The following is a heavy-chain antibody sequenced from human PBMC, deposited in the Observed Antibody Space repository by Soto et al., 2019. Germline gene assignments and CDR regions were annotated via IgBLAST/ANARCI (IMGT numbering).Heavy chain of an antibody. CDR3: ARDDVLVWFVEGTGAFDL. CDR2: IYYSGST. Sequence: QVQLQESGPGLVKPSQTLSLTCTVSGGSISSGDYYWSWLRQPPGKGLEWIGYIYYSGSTYSNPSLKSRVTISVDTSMNQFSLMLSSVTAADMAVYCCARDDVLVWFVEGTGAFDLWGQGTMVTVSS. V-gene: IGHV4-30-4*08. J-gene: IGHJ3*01. D-gene: IGHD3-10*01. CDR1: GGSISSGDYY.